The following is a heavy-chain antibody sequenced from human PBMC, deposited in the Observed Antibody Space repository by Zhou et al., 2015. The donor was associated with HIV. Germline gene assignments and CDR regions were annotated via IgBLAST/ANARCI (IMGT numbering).Heavy chain of an antibody. CDR2: IIPIFGTA. D-gene: IGHD5-12*01. J-gene: IGHJ6*02. CDR3: ARSPPLSGYDSSGDDYYYYGMDV. Sequence: QVQLVQSGAEVKKPGSSVKVSCKASGGTFSSYAISWVRQAPGQGLEWMGGIIPIFGTANYAQKFQGRVTITADESTSTAYMELSSLRSEDTAVYYCARSPPLSGYDSSGDDYYYYGMDVWGQGTTVTVSS. CDR1: GGTFSSYA. V-gene: IGHV1-69*01.